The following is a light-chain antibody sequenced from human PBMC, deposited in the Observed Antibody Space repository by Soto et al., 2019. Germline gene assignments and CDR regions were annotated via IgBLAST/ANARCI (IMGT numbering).Light chain of an antibody. CDR2: KTS. Sequence: DIPMTQSPSTLSASVGDRVTITCRASQSISSWLAWYQQKPGKAPKLLIYKTSSLESGVPSRFSGSGSGTEFTLTVTSLQSDDFATYYCQHYNSFSYTFGQGTKLEIK. J-gene: IGKJ2*01. CDR3: QHYNSFSYT. CDR1: QSISSW. V-gene: IGKV1-5*03.